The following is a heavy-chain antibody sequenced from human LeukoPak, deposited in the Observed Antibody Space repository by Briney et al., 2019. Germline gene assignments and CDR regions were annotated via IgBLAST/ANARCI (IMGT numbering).Heavy chain of an antibody. J-gene: IGHJ4*02. CDR2: ISAYNGNT. D-gene: IGHD3-22*01. Sequence: GASVKVSCKASGYTFTSYGISWVRQAPGQGLEWMGWISAYNGNTNYAQKLQGRVTMTTDTSTSTAYMELRSLRSDDTAVYYCARDSYYYDSSGYHSTYYFDYWGQGTLVTVSS. V-gene: IGHV1-18*01. CDR3: ARDSYYYDSSGYHSTYYFDY. CDR1: GYTFTSYG.